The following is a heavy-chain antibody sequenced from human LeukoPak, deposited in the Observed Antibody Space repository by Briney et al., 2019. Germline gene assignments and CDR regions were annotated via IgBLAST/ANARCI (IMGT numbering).Heavy chain of an antibody. D-gene: IGHD1-1*01. J-gene: IGHJ4*02. CDR3: VKITSVTGGDC. CDR2: ISSNGGST. CDR1: GFTFDDYG. Sequence: GGSLRLSCAASGFTFDDYGMSWVRQAPGKGLEYVAGISSNGGSTYYADSVKGRFTISRDNSKNTLYLQMSSLRAEDTALYYCVKITSVTGGDCWGQGTRLTVSS. V-gene: IGHV3-64D*09.